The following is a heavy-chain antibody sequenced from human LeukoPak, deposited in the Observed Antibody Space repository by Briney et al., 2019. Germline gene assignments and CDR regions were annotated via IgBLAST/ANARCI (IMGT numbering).Heavy chain of an antibody. CDR3: ARHASPYSSNYYFDY. CDR2: IYPGDSDT. V-gene: IGHV5-51*01. CDR1: GYSFLSHW. D-gene: IGHD6-13*01. J-gene: IGHJ4*02. Sequence: GESLKISCMGSGYSFLSHWIGWVRQMLGKGLEWMGIIYPGDSDTRYNPSFQGQVTISADKSISTAYLQWSSLKASDTAMYYCARHASPYSSNYYFDYWGQGALVTVSS.